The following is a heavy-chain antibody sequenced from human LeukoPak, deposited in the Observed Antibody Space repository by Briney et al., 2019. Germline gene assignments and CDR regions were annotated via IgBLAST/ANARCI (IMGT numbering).Heavy chain of an antibody. CDR2: ISYDETDK. Sequence: GGSLRLSCAASGFTFNSYGMHWVRQAPGKGLEWVAVISYDETDKYYADSVKGRFTVSRDNSKNTLYLQMNSLRAEDTAVYYCAKRYSSGWYYLDYWGQGTLVTVSS. V-gene: IGHV3-30*18. CDR1: GFTFNSYG. CDR3: AKRYSSGWYYLDY. D-gene: IGHD6-19*01. J-gene: IGHJ4*02.